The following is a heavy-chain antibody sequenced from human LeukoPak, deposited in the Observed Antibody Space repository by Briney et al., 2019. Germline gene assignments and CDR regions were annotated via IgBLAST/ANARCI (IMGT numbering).Heavy chain of an antibody. J-gene: IGHJ4*02. V-gene: IGHV4-61*02. CDR2: IYTSGST. CDR1: GGSVSSGTYY. Sequence: SETLSLTCTVSGGSVSSGTYYWTWIRQPAGKGLEWIGRIYTSGSTNFDPSLKSRVSISLDTSQNQFSLKLSSVTAADTAVYYCARAPGWAVVVFDYWGQGTLVTVSS. CDR3: ARAPGWAVVVFDY. D-gene: IGHD6-19*01.